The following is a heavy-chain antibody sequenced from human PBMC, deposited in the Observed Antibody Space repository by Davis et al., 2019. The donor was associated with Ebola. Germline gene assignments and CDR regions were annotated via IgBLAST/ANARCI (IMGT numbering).Heavy chain of an antibody. CDR2: ISSSGSTI. CDR1: GFPFSSFE. CDR3: ARDSILSGVLIYFGMDV. V-gene: IGHV3-48*03. Sequence: PGGSLRLSCAASGFPFSSFEMNWVRQAPGKGLEWLSYISSSGSTIYYADSVKGRFTISRDNSKNSLYLQMNSLRAEDTAVYYCARDSILSGVLIYFGMDVWGQGTTVTVSS. J-gene: IGHJ6*02. D-gene: IGHD3-3*01.